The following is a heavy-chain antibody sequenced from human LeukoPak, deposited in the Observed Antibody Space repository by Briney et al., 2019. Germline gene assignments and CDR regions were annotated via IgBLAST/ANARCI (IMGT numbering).Heavy chain of an antibody. CDR3: ARDGTYYFDY. Sequence: ASVKVSCKASGGTFSSYAISWVRQAPGQGLEWMGGIIPILGIANYAQKLQGRVTMTTDTSTSTAYMELRSLRSDDTAVYYCARDGTYYFDYWGQGTLVTVSS. CDR2: IIPILGIA. CDR1: GGTFSSYA. V-gene: IGHV1-69*10. J-gene: IGHJ4*02.